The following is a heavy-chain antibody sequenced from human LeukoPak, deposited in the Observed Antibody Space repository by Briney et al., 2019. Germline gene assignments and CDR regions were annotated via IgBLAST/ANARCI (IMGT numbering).Heavy chain of an antibody. CDR3: ARGTMVRGVIDHYYFDY. CDR1: GGSISSYY. V-gene: IGHV4-59*01. J-gene: IGHJ4*02. D-gene: IGHD3-10*01. CDR2: IYYSGST. Sequence: KASETLSLTCTVSGGSISSYYWSWIRRPPGKGLEWIGYIYYSGSTNYNPSLKSRVTISVDTSKNQFSLKLSSVTAADTAVYYCARGTMVRGVIDHYYFDYWGQGTLVTVSS.